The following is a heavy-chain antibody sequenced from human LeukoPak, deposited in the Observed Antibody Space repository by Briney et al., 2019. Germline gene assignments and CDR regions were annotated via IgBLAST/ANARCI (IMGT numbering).Heavy chain of an antibody. D-gene: IGHD6-19*01. CDR2: IGYSDIII. CDR3: AREVVARTFDS. J-gene: IGHJ4*02. CDR1: GFTLNDFY. V-gene: IGHV3-11*01. Sequence: GGSLRLSCAASGFTLNDFYMSWVRQAPGKGLEWVSDIGYSDIIISYADSVKGRFTISRDIAKNSLYLQVNSLRVEDTAVYYCAREVVARTFDSWGRGTLLTVSS.